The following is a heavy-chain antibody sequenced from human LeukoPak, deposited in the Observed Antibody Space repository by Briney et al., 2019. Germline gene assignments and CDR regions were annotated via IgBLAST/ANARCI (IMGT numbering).Heavy chain of an antibody. V-gene: IGHV3-72*01. D-gene: IGHD3-3*02. CDR2: SRNKADSYTT. J-gene: IGHJ4*02. CDR3: TRHFFSE. Sequence: GGSLRLSCAASGFIISDHYMDWVRQAPGKGLEWVGCSRNKADSYTTYYAASVKGRFTISRDDSKNSMYLQMNSLKAEDTAIYYCTRHFFSEWGQGTLVTVSS. CDR1: GFIISDHY.